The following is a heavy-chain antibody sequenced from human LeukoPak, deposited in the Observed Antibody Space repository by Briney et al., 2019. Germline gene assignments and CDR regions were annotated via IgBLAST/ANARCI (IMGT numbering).Heavy chain of an antibody. V-gene: IGHV4-39*07. CDR1: GGSIGSGSYY. CDR3: ARVAPEWELRTGALDY. J-gene: IGHJ4*02. D-gene: IGHD1-26*01. CDR2: IYYSGST. Sequence: PSETLSLTCTVSGGSIGSGSYYWGWIRQPPGKGLEWIGSIYYSGSTYYNPSLKSRVTISVDTSKSQFSLKLSSVTAADTAVYCCARVAPEWELRTGALDYWGQGTLVTVSS.